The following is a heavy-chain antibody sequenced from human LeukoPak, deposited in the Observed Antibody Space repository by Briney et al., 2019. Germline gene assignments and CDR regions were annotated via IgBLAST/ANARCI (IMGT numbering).Heavy chain of an antibody. CDR1: GFTFSSYG. V-gene: IGHV3-33*01. CDR2: IWYDGSNK. Sequence: PGGSLRLSCAASGFTFSSYGMHWVRQAPGKGLEWVAVIWYDGSNKYYADSVKGRFTISRNNSKNTLYLQMNSLRAEDTAVYYCAREGGLGTTVTTGWYFDLWGRGTLVTVSS. J-gene: IGHJ2*01. CDR3: AREGGLGTTVTTGWYFDL. D-gene: IGHD4-17*01.